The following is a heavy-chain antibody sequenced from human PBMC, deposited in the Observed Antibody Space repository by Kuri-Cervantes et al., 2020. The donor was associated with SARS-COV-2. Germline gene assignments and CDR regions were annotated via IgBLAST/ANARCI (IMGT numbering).Heavy chain of an antibody. CDR3: ARAVGGRGIRFDP. CDR2: IIPIFGTA. Sequence: SVKVSCNASGGTFSSYAISWVRQAPGQGLEWMGRIIPIFGTANYAQKFQGRVTITADESTSTAYMELSSLRSEDTAVYYCARAVGGRGIRFDPWGQGTLVTVSS. CDR1: GGTFSSYA. J-gene: IGHJ5*02. V-gene: IGHV1-69*13. D-gene: IGHD3-16*01.